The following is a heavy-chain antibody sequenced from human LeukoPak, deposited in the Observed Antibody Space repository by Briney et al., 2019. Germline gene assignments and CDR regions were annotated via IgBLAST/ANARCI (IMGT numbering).Heavy chain of an antibody. V-gene: IGHV3-21*01. CDR1: GFTFSSYS. CDR2: IISSSSYI. J-gene: IGHJ4*02. Sequence: TSGGSLRLSCAASGFTFSSYSMDWVRQAPGKGLVWGSSIISSSSYIDYADSVKGRFTISRDNAKNSLYLQMNSLRAEDRAVYYCAGFNYDYVWGSYRPFDYWGQGTLVTVSS. D-gene: IGHD3-16*02. CDR3: AGFNYDYVWGSYRPFDY.